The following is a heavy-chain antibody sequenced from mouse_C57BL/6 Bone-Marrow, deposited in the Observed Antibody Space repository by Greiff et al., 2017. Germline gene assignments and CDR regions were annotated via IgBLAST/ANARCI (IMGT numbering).Heavy chain of an antibody. CDR3: ARHEGVSPYYPRFDY. V-gene: IGHV1-62-2*01. Sequence: QVQLKQSGAELVKPGASVKLSCKASGYTFTEYTIHWVKQRSGQGLEWIGWFYPGSGSIKYNEKFKDKATLTADKSSSTVYMELSRLTSEDAAVYFCARHEGVSPYYPRFDYWGQGTTLTVSS. CDR2: FYPGSGSI. CDR1: GYTFTEYT. D-gene: IGHD2-10*01. J-gene: IGHJ2*01.